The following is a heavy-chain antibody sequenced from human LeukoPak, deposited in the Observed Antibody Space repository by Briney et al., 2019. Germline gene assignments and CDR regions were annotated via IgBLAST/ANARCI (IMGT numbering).Heavy chain of an antibody. CDR3: ARVRDPPYYYYYMDV. CDR2: INHSGST. Sequence: PSKTLSLTCAVYGGSFSGYYWSWIRQPPGKGLEWIGEINHSGSTNYNPSLKSRVTISVDTSKNQFSLKLSSVTAADTAVYYCARVRDPPYYYYYMDVWGKGTTVTVSS. CDR1: GGSFSGYY. V-gene: IGHV4-34*01. J-gene: IGHJ6*03.